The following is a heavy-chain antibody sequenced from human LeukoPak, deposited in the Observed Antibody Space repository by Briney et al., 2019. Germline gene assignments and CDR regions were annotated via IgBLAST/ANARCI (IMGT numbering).Heavy chain of an antibody. CDR1: GFTFSSYA. Sequence: GRSLRLSCAAPGFTFSSYAMHWVRQAPGKGLEWVAVISYDGSNKYYADSVKGRFTISRDNSKNMLYLQMNSLRAEDTAVYYCARRSTVTTRGGAPDYWGQGTLVTVSS. J-gene: IGHJ4*02. CDR2: ISYDGSNK. V-gene: IGHV3-30-3*01. CDR3: ARRSTVTTRGGAPDY. D-gene: IGHD4-17*01.